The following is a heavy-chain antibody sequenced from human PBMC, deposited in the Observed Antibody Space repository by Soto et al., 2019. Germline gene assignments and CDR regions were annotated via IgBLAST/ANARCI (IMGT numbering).Heavy chain of an antibody. CDR2: MSSDGTNK. CDR3: AREGKLVVITTVFDY. CDR1: GFNFSSYA. V-gene: IGHV3-30-3*01. D-gene: IGHD3-22*01. J-gene: IGHJ4*02. Sequence: PGGSLRLSCAASGFNFSSYAMHWVRQAPGKGLEWVALMSSDGTNKYYADSVKGRFTISRDNSKNTVYLQMNSLRAEDTAVYYCAREGKLVVITTVFDYWRQVILVTVS.